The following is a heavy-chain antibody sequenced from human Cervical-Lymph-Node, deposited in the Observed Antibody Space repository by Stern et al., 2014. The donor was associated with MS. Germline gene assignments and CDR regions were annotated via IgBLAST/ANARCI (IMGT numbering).Heavy chain of an antibody. Sequence: VQMVESGGGVVEPGRSLRISCAASGFTFSHFGMHWVRQAQGKGLEWLAVIWFDGSQKYYADSVKGRFAISRDNSRNTLYLQMDSLRAEDTAVYYCARDAAHSGSDFWGQGTLVTVSS. CDR3: ARDAAHSGSDF. CDR2: IWFDGSQK. CDR1: GFTFSHFG. V-gene: IGHV3-33*01. J-gene: IGHJ4*02. D-gene: IGHD3/OR15-3a*01.